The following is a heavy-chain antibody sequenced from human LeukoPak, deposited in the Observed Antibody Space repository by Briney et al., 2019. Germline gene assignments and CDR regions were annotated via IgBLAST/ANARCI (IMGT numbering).Heavy chain of an antibody. Sequence: SETLSLTCTVSGGSISSGSYYWSWIRQPAGEGLEWIGRIYTSGSTNYNPSLKSRVTISVDTSKNQFSLKLSSVTAADTAVYYCARAPRWLQFDYWGQGTLVTVSS. J-gene: IGHJ4*02. CDR1: GGSISSGSYY. CDR3: ARAPRWLQFDY. V-gene: IGHV4-61*02. CDR2: IYTSGST. D-gene: IGHD5-24*01.